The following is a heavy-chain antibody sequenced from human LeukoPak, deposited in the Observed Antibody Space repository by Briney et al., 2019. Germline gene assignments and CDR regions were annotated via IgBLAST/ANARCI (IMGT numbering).Heavy chain of an antibody. CDR2: IYIGGRT. CDR1: GFTVSSNY. J-gene: IGHJ4*02. V-gene: IGHV3-66*01. Sequence: GGSLRLSCVASGFTVSSNYMSWARQPPGKGLEWVSVIYIGGRTLNADSVKDRFTVSRDNSKNTVYLQMNSLRVEDTAVYYCARTRGSGWYGATFDYWGQGTLVTVSS. D-gene: IGHD6-19*01. CDR3: ARTRGSGWYGATFDY.